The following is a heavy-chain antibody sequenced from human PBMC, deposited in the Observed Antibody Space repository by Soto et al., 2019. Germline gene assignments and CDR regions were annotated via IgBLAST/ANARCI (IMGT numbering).Heavy chain of an antibody. Sequence: GASVKVSCKASGYTFTSYGISWVRQAPGQGLEWMGWISAYNGNTNYAQKLQGRVTMTTDTSTSTAYMELRSLRSDDTAVYYCARVPITMVRGYGMDVWGQGTTVTVSS. D-gene: IGHD3-10*01. V-gene: IGHV1-18*01. CDR3: ARVPITMVRGYGMDV. CDR2: ISAYNGNT. CDR1: GYTFTSYG. J-gene: IGHJ6*02.